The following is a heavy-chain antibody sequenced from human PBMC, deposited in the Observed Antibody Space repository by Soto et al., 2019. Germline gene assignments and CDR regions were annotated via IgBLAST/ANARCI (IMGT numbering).Heavy chain of an antibody. V-gene: IGHV3-23*01. D-gene: IGHD3-16*01. Sequence: GGSLRLSCAASGFTFSSYAMSWVRQAPGKGLEWVSAISGSGGSTYYADSVKGRFTISRDNSKNTLYLQMNSLRAEDTAVYYCAKDWGIDSYYYYYYMDVWGKGTTVTVSS. CDR1: GFTFSSYA. CDR2: ISGSGGST. CDR3: AKDWGIDSYYYYYYMDV. J-gene: IGHJ6*03.